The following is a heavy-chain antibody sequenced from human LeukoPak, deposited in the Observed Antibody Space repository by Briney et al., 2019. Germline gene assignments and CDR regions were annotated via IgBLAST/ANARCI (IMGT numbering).Heavy chain of an antibody. Sequence: PSETLSLTCAVYGGSFSGYYWSWIRQPPGKGPEWIGEINHSGSTNYNPSLKSRVTISVDTSKNQFSLKLSSVTAADTAVYYCASPTRYYYDSSGYYVVGAFDIWGQGTMVTVSS. D-gene: IGHD3-22*01. CDR1: GGSFSGYY. J-gene: IGHJ3*02. CDR2: INHSGST. CDR3: ASPTRYYYDSSGYYVVGAFDI. V-gene: IGHV4-34*01.